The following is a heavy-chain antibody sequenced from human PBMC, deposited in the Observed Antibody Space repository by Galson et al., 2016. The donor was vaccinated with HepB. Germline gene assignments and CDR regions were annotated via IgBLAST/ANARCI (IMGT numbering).Heavy chain of an antibody. CDR3: AIDPGEGDGGNRGAFDL. D-gene: IGHD4-23*01. CDR1: GFIVSNDY. CDR2: SYGDGST. Sequence: SLRLSCAASGFIVSNDYMNWVRQAPGKGLEWLSVSYGDGSTYYAESVRGRFTISRDNARNSLYLQMNSLRVEDTAVYYCAIDPGEGDGGNRGAFDLWGQGTVVTVSS. J-gene: IGHJ3*01. V-gene: IGHV3-53*01.